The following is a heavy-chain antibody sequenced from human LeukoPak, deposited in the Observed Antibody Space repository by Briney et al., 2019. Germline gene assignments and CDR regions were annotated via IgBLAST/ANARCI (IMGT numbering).Heavy chain of an antibody. D-gene: IGHD4-17*01. V-gene: IGHV5-51*01. CDR3: VRLDGDYVSFFDY. J-gene: IGHJ4*02. CDR1: GYSFTTYW. Sequence: GESLKISCKGSGYSFTTYWIGWVRQMPGKGLEWMGIIYPGDSDTRYSPSFQGRVTISADKSMSTAYLQWSSLKASDTAMYYCVRLDGDYVSFFDYWGQGTLVTVSS. CDR2: IYPGDSDT.